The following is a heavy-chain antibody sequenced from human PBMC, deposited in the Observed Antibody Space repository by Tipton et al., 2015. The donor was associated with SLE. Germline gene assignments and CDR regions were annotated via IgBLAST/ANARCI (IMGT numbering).Heavy chain of an antibody. Sequence: SLRLSCAASGFPFISYGMHWVRQAPGKGLEWVAVIWYDGSDKYYADSVQGRFTISRDNSKNTLYLQMNNLRADDTAVYYCAKDRSGWDLNWYFDLWGRGTLVTVSS. J-gene: IGHJ2*01. V-gene: IGHV3-33*06. D-gene: IGHD1-26*01. CDR2: IWYDGSDK. CDR3: AKDRSGWDLNWYFDL. CDR1: GFPFISYG.